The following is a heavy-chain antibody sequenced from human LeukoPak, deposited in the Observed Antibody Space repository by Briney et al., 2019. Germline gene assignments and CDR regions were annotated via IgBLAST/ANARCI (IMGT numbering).Heavy chain of an antibody. V-gene: IGHV4-39*01. CDR2: IYYSGST. J-gene: IGHJ4*02. D-gene: IGHD1-26*01. Sequence: SETLSLTCTVSGGSISSSSYYWGWIRQPPGKGLEWIGSIYYSGSTYYNPSLKSRVTISVDTSKNQFSLKLSSVTAADTAVYYCARGHRGSYLDYWGQGTLVTVSS. CDR1: GGSISSSSYY. CDR3: ARGHRGSYLDY.